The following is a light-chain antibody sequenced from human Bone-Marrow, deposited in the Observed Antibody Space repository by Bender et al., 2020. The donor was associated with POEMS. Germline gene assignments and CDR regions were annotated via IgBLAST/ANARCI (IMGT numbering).Light chain of an antibody. CDR3: CSYAGSRTFVL. CDR2: EDT. V-gene: IGLV2-11*01. CDR1: SSDIGDSNY. Sequence: QSTLTQPRSVSGSPGQSVTISCTGSSSDIGDSNYVSWYQQHPGKAPKLMIYEDTKRPSGISTRFSGSRSGSTASLTISGLQADDEGDYYCCSYAGSRTFVLFGGGTKLTVL. J-gene: IGLJ3*02.